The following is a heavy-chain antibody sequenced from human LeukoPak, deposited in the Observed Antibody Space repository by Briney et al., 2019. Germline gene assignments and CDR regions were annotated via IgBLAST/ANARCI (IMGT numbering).Heavy chain of an antibody. CDR1: GGSISSYY. CDR2: IYTSGST. CDR3: ARDSIAVAGDYYYGMDV. Sequence: PSETLSLTCTVSGGSISSYYWSWIRQPAGKGLEWMGRIYTSGSTNYNPSLKRRVTMSVDTSKNQFSLKLSSVTAADTAVYYCARDSIAVAGDYYYGMDVWGQGTTVTVSS. J-gene: IGHJ6*02. D-gene: IGHD6-19*01. V-gene: IGHV4-4*07.